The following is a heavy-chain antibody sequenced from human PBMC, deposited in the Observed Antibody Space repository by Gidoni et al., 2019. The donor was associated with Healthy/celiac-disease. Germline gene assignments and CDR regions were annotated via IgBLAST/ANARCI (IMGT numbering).Heavy chain of an antibody. CDR1: GASISSSSYY. Sequence: QLQLQESGPGLVKPSETLSLTCTVSGASISSSSYYWGWIRQPPGKGLEWIGSIYYSGSPYYNPSLKSRVTISVDTSKNHFSLKLSSVTAADTAVYYCARLEGGTIADNWFDPWGQGTLVTVSS. CDR3: ARLEGGTIADNWFDP. D-gene: IGHD6-13*01. CDR2: IYYSGSP. J-gene: IGHJ5*02. V-gene: IGHV4-39*01.